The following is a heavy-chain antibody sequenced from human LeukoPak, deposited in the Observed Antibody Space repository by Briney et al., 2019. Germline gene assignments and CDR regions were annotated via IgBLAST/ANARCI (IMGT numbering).Heavy chain of an antibody. CDR1: GGFISSSSYY. J-gene: IGHJ4*02. V-gene: IGHV4-39*07. CDR3: AGAYYDFWSGYQSAHFDY. D-gene: IGHD3-3*01. CDR2: IYYSGST. Sequence: SETLSLTCTVSGGFISSSSYYWGWIRQPPGKGLEWIGSIYYSGSTYYNPSLKSRVTISVDRSKNQFSLKLSSVTAADTAVYYCAGAYYDFWSGYQSAHFDYWGQGTLVTVSS.